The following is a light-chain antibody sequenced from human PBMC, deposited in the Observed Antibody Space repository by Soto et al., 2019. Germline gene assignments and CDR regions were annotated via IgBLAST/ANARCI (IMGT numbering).Light chain of an antibody. Sequence: DIQMTQSPSSLYASVGDRVTITFRASQGMRNDLGWYQQKPGKAPKRLIYAASRLQSGVPSRFSGSGSGTEFTLTISRLQHDDFATYYWLQPNRYPRSCGQGPNVEIK. CDR1: QGMRND. CDR3: LQPNRYPRS. CDR2: AAS. J-gene: IGKJ1*01. V-gene: IGKV1-17*01.